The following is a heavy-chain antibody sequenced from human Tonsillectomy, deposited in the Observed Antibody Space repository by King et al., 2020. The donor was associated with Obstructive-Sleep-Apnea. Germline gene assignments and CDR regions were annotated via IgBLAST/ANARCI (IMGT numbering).Heavy chain of an antibody. CDR1: GFTFSSYS. V-gene: IGHV3-48*01. D-gene: IGHD1-26*01. Sequence: DVQLVESGGGLVQPGGSLRLSCAASGFTFSSYSMNWVRQAPGKGLEWVSYISSSSGSIYYADSVKGRFTISRDNAKNSLYLQMNSLRAEDTAVYCCARVSGVGDQPPWGYFDYWGQGTLVTVSS. CDR2: ISSSSGSI. J-gene: IGHJ4*02. CDR3: ARVSGVGDQPPWGYFDY.